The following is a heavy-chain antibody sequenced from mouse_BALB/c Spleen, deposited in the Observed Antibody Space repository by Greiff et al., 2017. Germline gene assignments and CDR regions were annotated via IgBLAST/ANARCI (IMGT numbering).Heavy chain of an antibody. CDR3: ARGGGYAMDY. V-gene: IGHV1-47*01. CDR1: GYSFTSYP. J-gene: IGHJ4*01. CDR2: FHPYNDDT. Sequence: QVQLQESGAELVKPGASVKMSCKASGYSFTSYPIEWMKQNHGKSLEWIGNFHPYNDDTKHNEKFKGKAKLTVDKSSSTVYLELSRLTSYDSAVYYCARGGGYAMDYWGQGTSVTVSS.